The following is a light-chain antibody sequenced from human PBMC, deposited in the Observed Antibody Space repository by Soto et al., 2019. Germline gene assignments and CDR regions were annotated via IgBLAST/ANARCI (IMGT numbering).Light chain of an antibody. J-gene: IGLJ2*01. Sequence: QAVVTQPPSVSGAPGQRVTISCTGSSSNFGAGYDVHWYQQLPGAAPKLLITGNNYRPSGVPERFSGSRSGTSASLAITGLQAEDEAVYFCQSYDTSLSGFVVFGAGTKLTVL. CDR3: QSYDTSLSGFVV. CDR1: SSNFGAGYD. CDR2: GNN. V-gene: IGLV1-40*01.